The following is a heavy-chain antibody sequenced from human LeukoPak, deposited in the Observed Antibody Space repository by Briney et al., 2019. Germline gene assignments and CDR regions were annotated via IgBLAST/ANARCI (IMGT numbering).Heavy chain of an antibody. V-gene: IGHV4-39*07. Sequence: PGGSLRLSCAASGFTVSSNYMSWLRQPPGKGLEWFGSIYYSGSTYSNPSLKSRVTISVDTSTNHFSLQLSSVTAADTAVYYCARGSGSAAYFDYWGQGTLVTVSS. D-gene: IGHD1-26*01. CDR1: GFTVSSNY. CDR3: ARGSGSAAYFDY. CDR2: IYYSGST. J-gene: IGHJ4*02.